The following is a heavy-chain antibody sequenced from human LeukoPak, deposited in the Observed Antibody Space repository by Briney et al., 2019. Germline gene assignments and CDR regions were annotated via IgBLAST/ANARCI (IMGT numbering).Heavy chain of an antibody. CDR2: IIPIFGTA. CDR1: GGTFSSYA. V-gene: IGHV1-69*05. CDR3: ARAVAGKFDVFDY. J-gene: IGHJ4*02. D-gene: IGHD6-19*01. Sequence: GASVKVSCKASGGTFSSYAIGWVRQAPGQGLEWMGGIIPIFGTANYAQKSQGRVTITTDESTSTAYMELSSLRSEDTAVYYCARAVAGKFDVFDYWGQGTLVTVSS.